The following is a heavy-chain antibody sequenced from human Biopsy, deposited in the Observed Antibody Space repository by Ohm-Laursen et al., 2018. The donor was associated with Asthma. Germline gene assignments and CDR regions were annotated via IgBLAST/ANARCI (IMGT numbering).Heavy chain of an antibody. J-gene: IGHJ5*02. CDR2: INPNSGAT. D-gene: IGHD6-13*01. CDR3: ARGQKSAGDRWFDP. Sequence: ASVKVSCKASGYTFINYAIHWVRQAPGQRLEWMGRINPNSGATNYAQKFQGRVTMTRDTSISTAYMEVSRLRSDDTAVYYCARGQKSAGDRWFDPWGQGTLVTVSS. V-gene: IGHV1-2*06. CDR1: GYTFINYA.